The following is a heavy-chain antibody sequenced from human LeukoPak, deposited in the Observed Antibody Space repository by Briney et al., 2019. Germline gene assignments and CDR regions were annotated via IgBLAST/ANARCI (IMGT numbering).Heavy chain of an antibody. J-gene: IGHJ4*02. CDR3: TRHREGYYYDSSGLDY. D-gene: IGHD3-22*01. CDR1: GFTFGDYA. CDR2: IRSKAYGGTT. Sequence: PGRSLRLSCTASGFTFGDYAMSWFRQAPGKGLEWVGFIRSKAYGGTTEYAASVKGRFTISRDDSKSIAYLQMNSLKTEDTAVYYCTRHREGYYYDSSGLDYWGQGTLVTVSS. V-gene: IGHV3-49*03.